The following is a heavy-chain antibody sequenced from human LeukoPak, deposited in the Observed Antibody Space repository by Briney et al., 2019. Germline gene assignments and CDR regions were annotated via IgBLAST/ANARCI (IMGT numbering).Heavy chain of an antibody. CDR2: INWDGGST. CDR1: GFTFSSYM. D-gene: IGHD6-19*01. J-gene: IGHJ3*02. Sequence: GGSLRLSCAASGFTFSSYMMTWVRQAPGKGLEWVSGINWDGGSTGYADSVKGRFTISRDNAKNFLYLQMNSLRAEDTALYYCARTVSSAGWSDDAFDIWGQGTMVTVSS. CDR3: ARTVSSAGWSDDAFDI. V-gene: IGHV3-20*04.